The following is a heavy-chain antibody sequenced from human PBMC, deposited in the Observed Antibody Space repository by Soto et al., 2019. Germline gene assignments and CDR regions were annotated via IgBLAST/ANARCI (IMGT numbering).Heavy chain of an antibody. Sequence: SESLSLTFTVSGGSISSSSYYWGWIRQPPGKGLEWIGSIYYSGSTYYNPSLKSRVTISVDTSKNQFSLKLSSVTAADTAVYYCARQAAGSIYYYYYYGMDVWGQGTTVTVSS. CDR3: ARQAAGSIYYYYYYGMDV. CDR1: GGSISSSSYY. D-gene: IGHD6-13*01. CDR2: IYYSGST. V-gene: IGHV4-39*01. J-gene: IGHJ6*02.